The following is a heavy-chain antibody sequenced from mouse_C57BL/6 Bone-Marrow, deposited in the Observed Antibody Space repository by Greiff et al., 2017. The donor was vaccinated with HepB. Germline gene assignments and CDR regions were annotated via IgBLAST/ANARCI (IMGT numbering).Heavy chain of an antibody. J-gene: IGHJ3*01. CDR2: IDPEDGDT. V-gene: IGHV14-1*01. CDR3: TIYYWFAY. D-gene: IGHD2-1*01. CDR1: GFNIKDYY. Sequence: VHVKQSGAELVRPGASVKLSCTASGFNIKDYYMHWVKQRPEQGLEWIGRIDPEDGDTEYAPKFQGKATMTADTSSNTAYLQLSSLTSEDTAVYYCTIYYWFAYWGQGTLVTVSA.